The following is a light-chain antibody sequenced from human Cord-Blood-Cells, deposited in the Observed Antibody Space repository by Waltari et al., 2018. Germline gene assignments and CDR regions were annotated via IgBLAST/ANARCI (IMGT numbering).Light chain of an antibody. CDR1: QTISSY. Sequence: DTQMTQSPSSLSAAVGDRVPITCRASQTISSYLNWYQQKPGKAPKPLIYAASSLQSGVPSRFSGSGSGKDFALTISSLQPEDFATYYCQQSYSTPWTFGQGTKVEIK. J-gene: IGKJ1*01. CDR3: QQSYSTPWT. V-gene: IGKV1-39*01. CDR2: AAS.